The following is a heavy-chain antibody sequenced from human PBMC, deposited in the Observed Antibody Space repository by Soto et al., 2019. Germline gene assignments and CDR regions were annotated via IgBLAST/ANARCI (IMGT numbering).Heavy chain of an antibody. V-gene: IGHV1-18*01. D-gene: IGHD1-1*01. J-gene: IGHJ4*02. CDR1: GYTSRSYG. Sequence: ASVKVSCKASGYTSRSYGFTWVRQAPGQGLEWMGWIGANNGNRNYAQKFQGRVTLTTDTSTSTVYMELRSLRSDDTAIYYCARGGQRDFDYWGQGTQVTVS. CDR3: ARGGQRDFDY. CDR2: IGANNGNR.